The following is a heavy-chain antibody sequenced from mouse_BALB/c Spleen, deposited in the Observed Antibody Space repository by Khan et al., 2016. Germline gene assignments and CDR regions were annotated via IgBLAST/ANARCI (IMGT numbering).Heavy chain of an antibody. CDR2: ILPGSDST. CDR3: ARSRLYFDY. J-gene: IGHJ2*01. Sequence: QVQLQQSGAELMKPGASVKISCKATGYTFSSYWIEWVKQRPGHGLEWIGEILPGSDSTNYDEKFKGKATFTADTSSNTAYMQLSSLTSEDSAVDYGARSRLYFDYWGQGTTLTVSS. CDR1: GYTFSSYW. V-gene: IGHV1-9*01. D-gene: IGHD3-2*02.